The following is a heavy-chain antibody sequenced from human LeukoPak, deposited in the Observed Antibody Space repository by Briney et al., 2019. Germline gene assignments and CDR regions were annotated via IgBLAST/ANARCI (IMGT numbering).Heavy chain of an antibody. D-gene: IGHD3-22*01. Sequence: SGGSLRLSCAASGFTFSSYSMNWVRQAPGKGLEWVSSISSSSSYTYYADSVKGRFTISRDNAKNSLYLQMNSLRAEDTAVYYCARDGADYYDSSGYLDYWGQGTLVTVSS. V-gene: IGHV3-21*01. CDR2: ISSSSSYT. CDR1: GFTFSSYS. J-gene: IGHJ4*02. CDR3: ARDGADYYDSSGYLDY.